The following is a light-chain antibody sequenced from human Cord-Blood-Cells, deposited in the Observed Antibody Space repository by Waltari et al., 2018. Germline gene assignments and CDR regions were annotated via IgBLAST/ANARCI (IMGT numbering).Light chain of an antibody. Sequence: EIVLTQSPGTLSLSPGERATLSCRARQSVSSSYLAWYQQKPGQAPRLLFYGASSRATGIPDRFSGSGSGTDFTLTISRLEPEEFAVYYCQQYGSSPLSFGQGTKVEIK. CDR1: QSVSSSY. J-gene: IGKJ1*01. V-gene: IGKV3-20*01. CDR3: QQYGSSPLS. CDR2: GAS.